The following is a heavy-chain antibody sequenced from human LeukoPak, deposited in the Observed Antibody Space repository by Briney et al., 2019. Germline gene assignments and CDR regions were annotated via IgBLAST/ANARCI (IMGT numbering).Heavy chain of an antibody. Sequence: ASVKVSCKASGYTFTGYYMHWVRQAPGQGLEWMGWINPNSGGTNYAQKFQGRVAMTRDTSISTAYMELSRLRSDDTAVYYCARVTRTTNALDYWGQGTLVTVSS. CDR3: ARVTRTTNALDY. D-gene: IGHD2-8*01. CDR2: INPNSGGT. V-gene: IGHV1-2*02. CDR1: GYTFTGYY. J-gene: IGHJ4*02.